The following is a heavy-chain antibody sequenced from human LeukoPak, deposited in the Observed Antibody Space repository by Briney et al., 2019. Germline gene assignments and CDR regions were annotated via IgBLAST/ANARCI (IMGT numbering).Heavy chain of an antibody. Sequence: VASVKVSCKASRGTFSSYAISWVRQAPGQGLEWMGGIIPIFGTANYAQKFQGRVTITADESTSTAYMELSSLRSEDTAVYYCARRTLGYSSGWYEDYWGQGTLVTVSS. CDR1: RGTFSSYA. J-gene: IGHJ4*02. CDR2: IIPIFGTA. D-gene: IGHD6-19*01. V-gene: IGHV1-69*13. CDR3: ARRTLGYSSGWYEDY.